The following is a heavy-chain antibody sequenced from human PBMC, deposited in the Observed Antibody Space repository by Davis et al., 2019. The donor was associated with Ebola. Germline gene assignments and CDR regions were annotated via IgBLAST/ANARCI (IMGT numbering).Heavy chain of an antibody. CDR1: GFTFSSYE. D-gene: IGHD2-2*01. J-gene: IGHJ6*02. Sequence: GESLKISCAASGFTFSSYEMNWVRQAPGKGLEWVSYISSSGSTIYYADSVKGRFTISRDNSKNTLYLQMNSLRAEDTAVYYCAKTAYCSSTSCPGGMDVWGQGTTVTVSS. V-gene: IGHV3-48*03. CDR3: AKTAYCSSTSCPGGMDV. CDR2: ISSSGSTI.